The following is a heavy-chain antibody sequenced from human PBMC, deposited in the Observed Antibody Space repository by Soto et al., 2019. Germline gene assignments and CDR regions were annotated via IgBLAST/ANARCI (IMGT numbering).Heavy chain of an antibody. CDR3: ARDPVRGHFDY. J-gene: IGHJ4*02. V-gene: IGHV3-30-3*01. D-gene: IGHD3-10*01. CDR2: ISYDGSNK. Sequence: VAVISYDGSNKYYADSVKGRFTISRDNSKNTLYLQMNSLRAEDTAVYYCARDPVRGHFDYWGQGTLVTVSS.